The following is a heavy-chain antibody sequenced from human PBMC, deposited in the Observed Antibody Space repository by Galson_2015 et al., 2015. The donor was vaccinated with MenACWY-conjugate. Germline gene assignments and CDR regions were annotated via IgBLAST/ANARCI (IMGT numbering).Heavy chain of an antibody. CDR2: INSDGRTT. J-gene: IGHJ4*02. D-gene: IGHD3-10*01. CDR1: GFTFSSYW. V-gene: IGHV3-74*01. Sequence: SLRLACAASGFTFSSYWMHWVRQAPGKGLVWVSRINSDGRTTTYEDSVKGRFTISRATATNTLYLQMNSLRAEATAVYYCARAFTFGSNYAYHFDYWGQGTLVTVSS. CDR3: ARAFTFGSNYAYHFDY.